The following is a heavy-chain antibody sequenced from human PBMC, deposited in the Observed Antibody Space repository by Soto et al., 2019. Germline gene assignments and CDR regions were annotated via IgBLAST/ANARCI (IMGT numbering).Heavy chain of an antibody. CDR3: ARGSYYGSGSRYGMDV. Sequence: PGGSLRLSCAASGFTFSSYAMHWVRQAPGKGLEWVAVISYDGSNKYYADSVKGRFTISRDNSKNTLYLQMNSLRAEDTAVYYCARGSYYGSGSRYGMDVWGQGTTVTVSS. CDR1: GFTFSSYA. V-gene: IGHV3-30-3*01. CDR2: ISYDGSNK. J-gene: IGHJ6*02. D-gene: IGHD3-10*01.